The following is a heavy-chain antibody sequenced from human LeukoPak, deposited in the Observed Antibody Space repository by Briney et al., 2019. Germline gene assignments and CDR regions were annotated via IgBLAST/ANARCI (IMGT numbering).Heavy chain of an antibody. J-gene: IGHJ6*03. Sequence: SETLSLTCAVSGGSIISTTYYWGWIRQPPGKGLEWIGSIHYGGSTNYNPSLKSRATLSVDTSKNQFSLKLSSVTAADTAVYYCARGNRRYSGSWGAYYYYMDVWGKGTTVTISS. CDR1: GGSIISTTYY. D-gene: IGHD3-10*01. V-gene: IGHV4-39*07. CDR2: IHYGGST. CDR3: ARGNRRYSGSWGAYYYYMDV.